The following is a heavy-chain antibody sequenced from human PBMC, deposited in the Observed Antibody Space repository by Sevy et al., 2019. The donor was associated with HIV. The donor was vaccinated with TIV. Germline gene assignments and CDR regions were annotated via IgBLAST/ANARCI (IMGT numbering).Heavy chain of an antibody. CDR1: GYSFTSHW. CDR2: IYPDDSDT. Sequence: GESLKISCKGSGYSFTSHWLGWVRHMPGKGLEWMGIIYPDDSDTKYSPSFQGQVTFSADKSISTAYLQWSSLKASDTAMYYCETSRSGYFDSSGYYIYWGQGTLVTVSS. D-gene: IGHD3-22*01. J-gene: IGHJ4*02. V-gene: IGHV5-51*01. CDR3: ETSRSGYFDSSGYYIY.